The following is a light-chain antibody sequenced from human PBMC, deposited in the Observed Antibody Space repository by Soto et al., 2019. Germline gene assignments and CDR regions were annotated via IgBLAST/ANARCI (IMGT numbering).Light chain of an antibody. CDR2: GAS. CDR3: QQYNNWPTWT. CDR1: QSVSNN. V-gene: IGKV3-15*01. J-gene: IGKJ1*01. Sequence: VMRQSPGTLSLSPGERATLSPMAIQSVSNNYLAWYKQKPGQDPRLLLYGASTRATGIPARFSGSGSGTEFTLTISSLQSEDFAVYYCQQYNNWPTWTFGQGTKVDIK.